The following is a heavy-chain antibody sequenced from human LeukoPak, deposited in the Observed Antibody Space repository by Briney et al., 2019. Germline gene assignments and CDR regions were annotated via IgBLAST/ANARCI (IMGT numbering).Heavy chain of an antibody. CDR1: GYTSTGYY. V-gene: IGHV1-2*02. CDR3: ARILFLWFGASPQCFDY. J-gene: IGHJ4*02. Sequence: ASVKVSCKASGYTSTGYYMHWVRQAPGQGLEWMGWINPNSGGTNYAQKFQGRVTMTRDTSISTAYMELSRLRSDDTAVYYCARILFLWFGASPQCFDYWGQGTLVTVSS. CDR2: INPNSGGT. D-gene: IGHD3-10*01.